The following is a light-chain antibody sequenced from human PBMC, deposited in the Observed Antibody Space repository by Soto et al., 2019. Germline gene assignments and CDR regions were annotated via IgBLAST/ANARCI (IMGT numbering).Light chain of an antibody. V-gene: IGKV3-15*01. J-gene: IGKJ1*01. Sequence: EIVMTQSPATLSVSPGERATLSCRASQSVSSNLAWYQQKPGQAPRLLIYGASTRATGIPARFSGSGSGTEFTLTISSLQSEDFAVYYCQQYNNWPRTXGQGTKVAIK. CDR3: QQYNNWPRT. CDR1: QSVSSN. CDR2: GAS.